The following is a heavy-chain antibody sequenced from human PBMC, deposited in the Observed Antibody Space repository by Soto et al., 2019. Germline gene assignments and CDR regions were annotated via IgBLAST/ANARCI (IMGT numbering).Heavy chain of an antibody. CDR2: INPNSGGT. Sequence: ASVKVSCKASGYTFTGYYMHWVRQAPGQGLEWMGWINPNSGGTNYAQKFQGWVTMTRDTSKSIAYLQMNSLKTEDTAVYYCTRDSKSPFRYWGQGTLVTVSS. J-gene: IGHJ4*02. CDR3: TRDSKSPFRY. CDR1: GYTFTGYY. V-gene: IGHV1-2*04. D-gene: IGHD2-2*01.